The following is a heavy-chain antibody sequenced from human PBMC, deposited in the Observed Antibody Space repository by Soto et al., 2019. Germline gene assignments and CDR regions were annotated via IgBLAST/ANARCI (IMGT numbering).Heavy chain of an antibody. V-gene: IGHV3-23*01. D-gene: IGHD3-22*01. CDR3: AQRGGSGYYGAFDY. Sequence: EVQLLESGGGLVQPGGSLRLSCVASGFTFSIYAMTWVRQAPGKGLEWVSGVSDSGGTTYYADSVKGRFTISRDNSRNTLYLQMNSLIGEDTAVYYCAQRGGSGYYGAFDYWGQGTLVTVSS. CDR2: VSDSGGTT. CDR1: GFTFSIYA. J-gene: IGHJ4*02.